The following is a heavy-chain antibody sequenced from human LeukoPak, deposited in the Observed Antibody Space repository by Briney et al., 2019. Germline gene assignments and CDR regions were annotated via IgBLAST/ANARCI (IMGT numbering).Heavy chain of an antibody. V-gene: IGHV1-2*02. CDR3: ARTPLGYCSSTSCYL. CDR2: INPNSGGT. J-gene: IGHJ4*02. Sequence: GASVKVSCKASGYTFTGYYMHWVRQAPGQGLEWMGWINPNSGGTNYAQKFQGRVTMTRDTSISTAYMELSRLRSDDTAVYYCARTPLGYCSSTSCYLWGQGTLVTVSS. D-gene: IGHD2-2*01. CDR1: GYTFTGYY.